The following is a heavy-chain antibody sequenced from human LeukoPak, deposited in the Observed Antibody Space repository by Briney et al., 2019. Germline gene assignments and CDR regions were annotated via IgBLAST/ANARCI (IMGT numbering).Heavy chain of an antibody. CDR2: INPSGSST. Sequence: ASVKVSCKASGYSFTSHYMHWVRQAPGQGLEWLGLINPSGSSTLYAQKFQGRVTMTRDMSTSTVYMELSSLRSEDTAVYYCARGGGIAVAGPLGAFDYWGQGTLVTVSS. CDR1: GYSFTSHY. J-gene: IGHJ4*02. D-gene: IGHD6-19*01. CDR3: ARGGGIAVAGPLGAFDY. V-gene: IGHV1-46*01.